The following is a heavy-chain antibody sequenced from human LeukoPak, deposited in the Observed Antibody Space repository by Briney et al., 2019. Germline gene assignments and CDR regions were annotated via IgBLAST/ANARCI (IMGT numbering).Heavy chain of an antibody. CDR3: AKDLVWFGVGANYMDV. J-gene: IGHJ6*03. V-gene: IGHV3-23*01. Sequence: PGGSLRLSCAASGFTFSSYGMSWDRQAPGKGLEWVSAISGSGGSTYYADSAKGRFTISRDNSKNTLYLQMNSLRAEDTAVYYCAKDLVWFGVGANYMDVWGKGTTVTISS. CDR2: ISGSGGST. D-gene: IGHD3-10*01. CDR1: GFTFSSYG.